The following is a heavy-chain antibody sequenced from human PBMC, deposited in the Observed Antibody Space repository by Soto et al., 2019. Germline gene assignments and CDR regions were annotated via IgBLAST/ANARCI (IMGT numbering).Heavy chain of an antibody. V-gene: IGHV4-39*01. CDR1: GGSISSSSYY. J-gene: IGHJ4*02. D-gene: IGHD6-13*01. CDR2: IYYSGST. Sequence: QLQLQESGPGLVKPSETLSLTCTVSGGSISSSSYYWGWIRQPPGKGLEWIGSIYYSGSTYYNPSLNSRVTRSVDTSKTQFCLKLSSVTAADTAVYYRASLYSSSWSFDYWGQGTLVTVSS. CDR3: ASLYSSSWSFDY.